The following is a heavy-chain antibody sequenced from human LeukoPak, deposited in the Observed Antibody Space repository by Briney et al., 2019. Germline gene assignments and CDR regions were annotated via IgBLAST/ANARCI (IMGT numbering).Heavy chain of an antibody. Sequence: VASVNVSCKASGGTFSSYAISWVRQAPGQGLEWMGGIIPIFGTANYAQKFQGRVTITADESTSTAYMELSSLRSEDTAVYYCARDPGVLRFLEWSPLGMDVWGQGTTVTVSS. CDR3: ARDPGVLRFLEWSPLGMDV. V-gene: IGHV1-69*13. D-gene: IGHD3-3*01. CDR1: GGTFSSYA. CDR2: IIPIFGTA. J-gene: IGHJ6*02.